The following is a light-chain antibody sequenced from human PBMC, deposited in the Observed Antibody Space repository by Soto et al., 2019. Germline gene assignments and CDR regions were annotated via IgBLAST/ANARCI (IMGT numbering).Light chain of an antibody. J-gene: IGKJ2*01. CDR1: QSVSSN. Sequence: EIVMTQSPATLSVSPGERATLSCRASQSVSSNLAWYQQKPGQAPRLLIYGASTRATGIPARFSGSGSGTELTLIISSPESEDFAVYYCQQYNNWPPYTFGQGTKLEIK. CDR3: QQYNNWPPYT. V-gene: IGKV3-15*01. CDR2: GAS.